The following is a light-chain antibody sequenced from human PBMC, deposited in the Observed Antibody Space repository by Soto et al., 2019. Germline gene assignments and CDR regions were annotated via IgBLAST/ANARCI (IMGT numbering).Light chain of an antibody. CDR2: DAY. J-gene: IGKJ4*01. CDR1: QGVGST. V-gene: IGKV3-15*01. CDR3: QRYKTWPLA. Sequence: EIVMTQSPAPLSVSPGERVTLSCSASQGVGSTLNWYRQQPGQAPSLLIYDAYLRATGVPARFSGSGSGTEFTLTISSLQSEDFAVYYCQRYKTWPLAFGGGTKVDIK.